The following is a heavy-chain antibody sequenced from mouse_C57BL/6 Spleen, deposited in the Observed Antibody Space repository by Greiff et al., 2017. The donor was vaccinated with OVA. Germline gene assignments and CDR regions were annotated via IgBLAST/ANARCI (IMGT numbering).Heavy chain of an antibody. V-gene: IGHV1-5*01. CDR2: IYPGNSDT. J-gene: IGHJ4*01. CDR1: GYTFTSYW. D-gene: IGHD1-1*01. Sequence: EVQLQQSGTVLARPGASVKMSCKTSGYTFTSYWMHWVKQRPGQGLEWIGAIYPGNSDTSYNQKFTGKAKLTAVTSASTAYMELSSLTNEDSAVYYCIRWDTTVVAYGGGMDYWGQGTSVTVSS. CDR3: IRWDTTVVAYGGGMDY.